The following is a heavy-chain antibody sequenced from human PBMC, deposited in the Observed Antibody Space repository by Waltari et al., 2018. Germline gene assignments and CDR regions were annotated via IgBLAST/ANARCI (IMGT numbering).Heavy chain of an antibody. V-gene: IGHV3-7*04. CDR1: GFTFNNYY. CDR2: INQDETDK. J-gene: IGHJ4*02. CDR3: AGAGLDW. Sequence: EVQLVESGGGLVQPGGSLRLFCAASGFTFNNYYMRWARQAPGKGLEWVANINQDETDKNYLDSVKGRFTISRDNTKNSLFLQMNSLRVEDTAVYYCAGAGLDWWGQGTLVTVSS.